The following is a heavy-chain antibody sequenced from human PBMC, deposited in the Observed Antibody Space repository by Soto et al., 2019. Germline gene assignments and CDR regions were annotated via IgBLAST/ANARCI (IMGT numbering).Heavy chain of an antibody. D-gene: IGHD1-1*01. CDR2: IYYSGST. J-gene: IGHJ4*02. CDR3: ARTLAFNWNYFDY. Sequence: SETLSLTCTVSGGSLSSYYWSWIRQPPGKGLEWIGYIYYSGSTNYDPSLKSRVTISVDTSKNQFSLKLSSVTAADTAVYYCARTLAFNWNYFDYWGQGTLVTVSS. CDR1: GGSLSSYY. V-gene: IGHV4-59*08.